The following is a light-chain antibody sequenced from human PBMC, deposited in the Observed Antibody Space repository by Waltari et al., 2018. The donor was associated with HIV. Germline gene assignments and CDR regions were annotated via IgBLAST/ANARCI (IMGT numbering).Light chain of an antibody. J-gene: IGLJ2*01. CDR3: VAWDDTPTGHVL. CDR1: SSNIGRNS. Sequence: QSAMTQPPSASGTPGQRVTISCFGSSSNIGRNSVNWYRQLPGTAPKLLTYDNNQWPSGVPDRFSGPKSGSSASLAISGLQSGDEADYYCVAWDDTPTGHVLFGGGTKVTVL. V-gene: IGLV1-44*01. CDR2: DNN.